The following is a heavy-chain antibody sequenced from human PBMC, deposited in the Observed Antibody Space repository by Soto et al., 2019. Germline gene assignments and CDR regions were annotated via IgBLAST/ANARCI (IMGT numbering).Heavy chain of an antibody. Sequence: GGSLRLSCAASGFTFSSYAMSWVRQAPGKGLEWVSAISGSGGSTYYADSVKGRFTISRDNSKNTLYLQMNSLRAEDTAVYYCAKVPCSSTSCSELPVGWFDPWGQGTLVTVSS. CDR2: ISGSGGST. D-gene: IGHD2-2*01. CDR1: GFTFSSYA. CDR3: AKVPCSSTSCSELPVGWFDP. J-gene: IGHJ5*02. V-gene: IGHV3-23*01.